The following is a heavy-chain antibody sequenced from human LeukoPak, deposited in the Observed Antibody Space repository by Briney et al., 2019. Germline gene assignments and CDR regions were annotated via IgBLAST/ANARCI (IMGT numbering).Heavy chain of an antibody. J-gene: IGHJ4*02. CDR1: GFTASRNY. CDR2: IYTDVST. Sequence: GGSPRLSCAASGFTASRNYMSWVRQAPSQRMEWVSGIYTDVSTSHADSVQRRFTISRDHSKHRLNLQMNSLRAEATDAHHCTKGDTVLWTYWSQGTLVTV. D-gene: IGHD3/OR15-3a*01. V-gene: IGHV3-53*01. CDR3: TKGDTVLWTY.